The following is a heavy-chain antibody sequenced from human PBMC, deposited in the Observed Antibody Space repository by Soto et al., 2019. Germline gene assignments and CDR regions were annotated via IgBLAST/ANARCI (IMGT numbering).Heavy chain of an antibody. D-gene: IGHD2-15*01. V-gene: IGHV4-30-4*01. CDR1: GGSISSGNYY. Sequence: QVQLQESGPGLVKPSQTLSLTCTVSGGSISSGNYYWSWIRQPPGKGLEWIGFISYSGSTYYSTSLKSRVTISVDTSKSQFPLNLSFVTAADTAVYYCATMGTPATGLYFFDYWGQGSLFTVSS. J-gene: IGHJ4*02. CDR3: ATMGTPATGLYFFDY. CDR2: ISYSGST.